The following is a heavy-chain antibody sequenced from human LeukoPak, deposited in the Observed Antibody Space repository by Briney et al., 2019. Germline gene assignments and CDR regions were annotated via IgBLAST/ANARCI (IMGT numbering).Heavy chain of an antibody. D-gene: IGHD4-17*01. V-gene: IGHV3-48*03. CDR3: ARRYYGVDY. J-gene: IGHJ4*02. CDR2: ISSSGSGK. CDR1: GFSFSSYE. Sequence: GGSLRLSCAASGFSFSSYEMTWVRQAPGKGLEWVSFISSSGSGKNYADSVKGRFTISRDSAKSSLYLQMNSLRADDTAVYYCARRYYGVDYWGQGTLVTVSS.